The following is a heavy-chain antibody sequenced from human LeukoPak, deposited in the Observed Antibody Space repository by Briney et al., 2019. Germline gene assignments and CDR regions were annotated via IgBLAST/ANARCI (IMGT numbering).Heavy chain of an antibody. CDR3: VRDGGVSGYDLLDY. V-gene: IGHV3-7*01. Sequence: GGSLRLSCAASGFTFSNYWMSWVRQAPGKRLEWVAHINQDGSEERYMDSVKARFIISRDNAKNSLSLQMDSLRAEDTAVYYCVRDGGVSGYDLLDYWGQGTLVTVSS. J-gene: IGHJ4*02. CDR1: GFTFSNYW. D-gene: IGHD5-12*01. CDR2: INQDGSEE.